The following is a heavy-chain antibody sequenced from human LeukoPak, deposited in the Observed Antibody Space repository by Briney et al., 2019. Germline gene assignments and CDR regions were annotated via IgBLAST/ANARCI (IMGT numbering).Heavy chain of an antibody. CDR2: INGDGSSR. CDR1: GFAFSTYW. V-gene: IGHV3-74*01. J-gene: IGHJ4*02. D-gene: IGHD3-16*01. Sequence: PGGSLRLSCAASGFAFSTYWMHWVRQAPGKGLVWVSRINGDGSSRNYADSLKGRFTISRDNAKNALYLQMNSLRAEDTAVYYCTRGWERDGPHPPLDYWGQGTLVTVSS. CDR3: TRGWERDGPHPPLDY.